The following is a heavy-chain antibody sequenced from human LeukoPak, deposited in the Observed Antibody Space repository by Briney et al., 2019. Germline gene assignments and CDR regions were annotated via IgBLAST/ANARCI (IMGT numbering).Heavy chain of an antibody. Sequence: SETLSLTCTVSGGSISSSSYYWGWIRQPPGKGLEWIGSIYYSGSTYYNPSLKSRVTISVDTSKNQFSLKLSSVTAADTAVYYCARVVGFGESTRWFDPWGQGTLVTVSS. CDR3: ARVVGFGESTRWFDP. CDR2: IYYSGST. CDR1: GGSISSSSYY. V-gene: IGHV4-39*07. J-gene: IGHJ5*02. D-gene: IGHD3-10*01.